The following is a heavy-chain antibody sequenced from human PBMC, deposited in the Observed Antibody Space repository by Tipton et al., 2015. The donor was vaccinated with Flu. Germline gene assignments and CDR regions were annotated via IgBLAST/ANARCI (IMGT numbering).Heavy chain of an antibody. Sequence: GLVKPSETLTLTCSVSGDSITTSGYFWGWIRQPPGKGLEWIGSVYYNGGTHHNPSLKSRVSLSRDTSKNQFSLRLTYVTAADTAVYYCATAVNWYYFDYWGQGTLVTVSS. J-gene: IGHJ4*02. V-gene: IGHV4-39*07. CDR2: VYYNGGT. CDR3: ATAVNWYYFDY. CDR1: GDSITTSGYF. D-gene: IGHD1-1*01.